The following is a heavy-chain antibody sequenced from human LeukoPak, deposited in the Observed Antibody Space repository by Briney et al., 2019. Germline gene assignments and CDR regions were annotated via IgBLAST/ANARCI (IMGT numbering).Heavy chain of an antibody. Sequence: ASVKVSCKASGYTFATHGFCWVRQGPGHGLEWMGWISANTGKTDYAQRYQGRVTLTTDTSASTAYMELRSLRPDDTAVYYCAKVAGDRMDYWGQGTLVTVSS. D-gene: IGHD6-13*01. V-gene: IGHV1-18*01. CDR3: AKVAGDRMDY. CDR1: GYTFATHG. J-gene: IGHJ4*02. CDR2: ISANTGKT.